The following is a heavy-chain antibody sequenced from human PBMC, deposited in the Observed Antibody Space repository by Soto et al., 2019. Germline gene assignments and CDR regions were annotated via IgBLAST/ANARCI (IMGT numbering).Heavy chain of an antibody. V-gene: IGHV4-59*08. Sequence: SETLSLTCTVSGGSMSNYCWNWIRQPPGKGLEWIGYIYYSGSTNYNPSLKSRVTISVDTSKNQFSLKLSSVTAADTAVYYCASIVYYDFWSGESPPDGMDVWGQGTTVTVSS. CDR1: GGSMSNYC. CDR3: ASIVYYDFWSGESPPDGMDV. D-gene: IGHD3-3*01. CDR2: IYYSGST. J-gene: IGHJ6*02.